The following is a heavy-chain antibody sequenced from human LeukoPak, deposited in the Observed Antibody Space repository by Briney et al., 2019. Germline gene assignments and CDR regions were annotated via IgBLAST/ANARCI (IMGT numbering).Heavy chain of an antibody. J-gene: IGHJ4*02. D-gene: IGHD3-9*01. CDR2: IIPIFGTA. V-gene: IGHV1-69*05. CDR3: ARGYFDWLPYFLDY. Sequence: GASVKVSCKASGGTFSSYAISWVRQAPGQGLEWMGGIIPIFGTANYAQKFQGRVTITTDESTSTAYMELSSLRSEDTAVYYCARGYFDWLPYFLDYWGQGTLVTVSS. CDR1: GGTFSSYA.